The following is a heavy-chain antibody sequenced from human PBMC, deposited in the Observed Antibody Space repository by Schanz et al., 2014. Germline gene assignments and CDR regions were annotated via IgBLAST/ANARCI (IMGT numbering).Heavy chain of an antibody. V-gene: IGHV1-8*01. CDR3: TKGRTFGR. Sequence: QVQLVQSGAEVKKPGASVKVSCKASGYTFTSYDINWVRQATGQGLKWMGWMNSKTGNTGYAQRIQSRVTMTRNTSITTAYLEVSSLRSEDTAVYYCTKGRTFGRWGQGTLVTVSS. D-gene: IGHD3-16*01. CDR2: MNSKTGNT. J-gene: IGHJ4*02. CDR1: GYTFTSYD.